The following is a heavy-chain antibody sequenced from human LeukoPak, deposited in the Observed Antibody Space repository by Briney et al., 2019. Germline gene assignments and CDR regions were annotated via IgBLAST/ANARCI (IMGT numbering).Heavy chain of an antibody. V-gene: IGHV3-23*01. CDR1: GFTFSSYG. J-gene: IGHJ4*02. CDR3: ATSGLSRFGF. Sequence: GGSLRLSCAASGFTFSSYGMSWVRQAPGKGLEWVSAISGSGGSTYYADSVKGRFTISRDNSKNTLYLQMNSLRAGDTAVYYCATSGLSRFGFWGQGTLVTVSS. CDR2: ISGSGGST. D-gene: IGHD2/OR15-2a*01.